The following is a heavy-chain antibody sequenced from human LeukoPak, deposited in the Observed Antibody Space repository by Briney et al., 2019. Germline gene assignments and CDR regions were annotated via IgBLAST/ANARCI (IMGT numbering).Heavy chain of an antibody. CDR2: IYYSGST. V-gene: IGHV4-59*01. D-gene: IGHD2-21*01. CDR1: GGSISSYY. CDR3: ARNWGANSVIQEFDY. Sequence: SETLSLTCTVSGGSISSYYWGWIRQPPGKGLEWIGYIYYSGSTNYNPSLKSRVTISVDTSKNQFSLKLSSVTAADTAVYYCARNWGANSVIQEFDYWGQGTLVTVSS. J-gene: IGHJ4*02.